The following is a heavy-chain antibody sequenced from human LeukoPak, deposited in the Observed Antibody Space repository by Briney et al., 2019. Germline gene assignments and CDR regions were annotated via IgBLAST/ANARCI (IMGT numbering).Heavy chain of an antibody. V-gene: IGHV3-11*01. CDR1: EFTFSDYY. D-gene: IGHD3-16*02. Sequence: SGGSLRLSCAASEFTFSDYYMSWIRQAPGKGLEWVSYISSSGGTIYYADSVKGRFTISRDNAKNSLYLQMNSLRAEDTAVYYCVRDYRACFDYWGQGTLVTVSS. J-gene: IGHJ4*02. CDR2: ISSSGGTI. CDR3: VRDYRACFDY.